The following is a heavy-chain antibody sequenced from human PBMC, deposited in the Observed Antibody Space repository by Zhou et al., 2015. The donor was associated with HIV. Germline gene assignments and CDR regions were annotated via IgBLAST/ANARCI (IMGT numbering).Heavy chain of an antibody. CDR1: GGTFSSFA. J-gene: IGHJ1*01. CDR2: VIPIFGTA. CDR3: ARAQEVGGFQH. D-gene: IGHD1-26*01. Sequence: QVQLVQSGAEVKKPGSSMKVSCKASGGTFSSFAISWVRQAPGQGLEWMGGVIPIFGTANYAQKFQGRVTITADESTSTAYMVLISLRSEDTAMYYCARAQEVGGFQHWGQGTLVTVSS. V-gene: IGHV1-69*01.